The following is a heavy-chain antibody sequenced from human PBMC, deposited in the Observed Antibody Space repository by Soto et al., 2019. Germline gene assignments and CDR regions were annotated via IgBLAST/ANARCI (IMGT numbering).Heavy chain of an antibody. Sequence: QVQLVQSGAEVKKPGASVKVSCKASGYTFTSYYMHWVRQAPGQGLEWMGIINPSGGSTSYAQKSXXRVTMTRDTSXXTXYXXLSSLRSEDTAVYYCARDGIAVAGHPKRYYYGMDVWGQGTTVTVSS. V-gene: IGHV1-46*01. CDR2: INPSGGST. J-gene: IGHJ6*02. CDR1: GYTFTSYY. CDR3: ARDGIAVAGHPKRYYYGMDV. D-gene: IGHD6-19*01.